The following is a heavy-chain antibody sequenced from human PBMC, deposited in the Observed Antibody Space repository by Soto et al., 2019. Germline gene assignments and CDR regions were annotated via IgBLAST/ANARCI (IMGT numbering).Heavy chain of an antibody. Sequence: GASVKVSCKAFGYTFNAFYMHWVRQAPGQGLEWMGVINPSGDGTSYAQKFQGRVTMTRDTSTSTVYMELSSLRSEDTAVYYWAQQPRSVVVVPAARAFDPWGQGTLVTVSS. V-gene: IGHV1-46*02. CDR2: INPSGDGT. CDR1: GYTFNAFY. J-gene: IGHJ5*02. CDR3: AQQPRSVVVVPAARAFDP. D-gene: IGHD2-2*01.